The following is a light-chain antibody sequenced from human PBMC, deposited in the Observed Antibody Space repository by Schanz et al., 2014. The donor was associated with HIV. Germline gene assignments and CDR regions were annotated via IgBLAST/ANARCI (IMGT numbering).Light chain of an antibody. J-gene: IGLJ2*01. CDR3: SSYAGSRTVA. CDR2: DFA. Sequence: QSALTQPASVSGSPGQSISISCTGTSSDLGRLNCVSWYQQHPGKAPKLVISDFANQPSGISPRFSASKSDNTASLTISGLQAEDEGDYYCSSYAGSRTVAFGGGTKLTVL. CDR1: SSDLGRLNC. V-gene: IGLV2-14*03.